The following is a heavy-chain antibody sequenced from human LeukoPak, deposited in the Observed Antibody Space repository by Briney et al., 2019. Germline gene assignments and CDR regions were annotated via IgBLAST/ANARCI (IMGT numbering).Heavy chain of an antibody. V-gene: IGHV3-23*01. D-gene: IGHD3-9*01. CDR3: AKDQQVLRYFDWSMGDYFDY. Sequence: GSLRLSCAASGFTFSSYAMRWVRQAPGEGLGWVSAISGSGGSTYYADSVKGRFTISRDNSKNTLYLQMNSLRAEDTAVYYCAKDQQVLRYFDWSMGDYFDYWGQGTLVTVSS. J-gene: IGHJ4*02. CDR1: GFTFSSYA. CDR2: ISGSGGST.